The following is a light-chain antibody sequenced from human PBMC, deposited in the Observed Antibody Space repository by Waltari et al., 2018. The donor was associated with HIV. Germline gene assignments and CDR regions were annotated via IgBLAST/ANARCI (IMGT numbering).Light chain of an antibody. V-gene: IGLV2-11*01. CDR2: DVT. J-gene: IGLJ2*01. Sequence: QSALTQPRSVSGSPGPSVTISCTGTSSDVGGYYYVSWYQHHPGNAPKLLIYDVTKRPSGVPDRFSGSKSGNTASLTISGLQAEDEADYHCCSYAGSFTLIFGGGTTVTVL. CDR3: CSYAGSFTLI. CDR1: SSDVGGYYY.